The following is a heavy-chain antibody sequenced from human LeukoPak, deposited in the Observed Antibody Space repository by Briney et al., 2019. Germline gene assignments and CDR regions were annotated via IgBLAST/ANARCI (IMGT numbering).Heavy chain of an antibody. CDR1: GGSFSSYY. V-gene: IGHV4-59*01. CDR3: ARFPAAGTGDYFDY. CDR2: IYYSGST. D-gene: IGHD6-13*01. Sequence: SETLSLTCAVYGGSFSSYYWSWIRQPPGKGLEWIGYIYYSGSTNYNPSLKSRVTISVDTSKNQFSLKLSSVTAADTAVYYCARFPAAGTGDYFDYWGQGTLVTVSS. J-gene: IGHJ4*02.